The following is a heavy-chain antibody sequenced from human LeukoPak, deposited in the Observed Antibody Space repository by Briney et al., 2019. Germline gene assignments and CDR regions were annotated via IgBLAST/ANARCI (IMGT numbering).Heavy chain of an antibody. Sequence: PGGSLRLSCGASGVTFSNYAMHWVRQAPGKGLEYVSAISSNGGSTYYANSVKGRFTISRDNSKNTLYLQMGSLRAEDMAVYYCAYSNYYYMDVWGKGTTVTVSS. J-gene: IGHJ6*03. D-gene: IGHD2-21*01. CDR3: AYSNYYYMDV. V-gene: IGHV3-64*01. CDR2: ISSNGGST. CDR1: GVTFSNYA.